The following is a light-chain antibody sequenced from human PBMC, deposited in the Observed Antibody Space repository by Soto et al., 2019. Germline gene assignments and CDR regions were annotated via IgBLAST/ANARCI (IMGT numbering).Light chain of an antibody. CDR1: QSVSSSY. Sequence: IVLTQSPGTLSLSPGDRATLSWRGSQSVSSSYLAWYQQKPGQAPRLLIYGASSRATGIQDRFSGSGSGTDSTLTIRRLEPEDFAVYYCQQYGSSQTFGQGTKVDIK. J-gene: IGKJ1*01. CDR2: GAS. V-gene: IGKV3-20*01. CDR3: QQYGSSQT.